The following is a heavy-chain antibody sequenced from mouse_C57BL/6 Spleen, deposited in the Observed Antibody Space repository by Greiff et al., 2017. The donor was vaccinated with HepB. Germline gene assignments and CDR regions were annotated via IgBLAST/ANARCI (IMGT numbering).Heavy chain of an antibody. Sequence: EVKLMESGGGLVKPGGSLKLPCAASGFTFSDYGMHWVRQAPEKGLEWVAYISSGSSTIYYADTVKGRFTISRDNAKNTLFLQMTSLRSEDTAMYYCARSYSPYYYAMDYWGQGTSVTVSS. CDR1: GFTFSDYG. CDR3: ARSYSPYYYAMDY. CDR2: ISSGSSTI. V-gene: IGHV5-17*01. D-gene: IGHD2-12*01. J-gene: IGHJ4*01.